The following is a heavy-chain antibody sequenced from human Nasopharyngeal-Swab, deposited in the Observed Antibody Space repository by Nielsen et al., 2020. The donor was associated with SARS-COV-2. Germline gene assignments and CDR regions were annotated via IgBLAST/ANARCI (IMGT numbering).Heavy chain of an antibody. Sequence: GESLKISCKGSGYNFTTYWIGWVRQMPGKGLEWMGIIHPGDSDTRYSPSFQGQVTISADKSISTAYLQWSSLKASDTAMYYCARRGYGGSGSYYFHYYMDVWGKGTTVTVSS. CDR2: IHPGDSDT. J-gene: IGHJ6*03. V-gene: IGHV5-51*01. CDR1: GYNFTTYW. D-gene: IGHD4-23*01. CDR3: ARRGYGGSGSYYFHYYMDV.